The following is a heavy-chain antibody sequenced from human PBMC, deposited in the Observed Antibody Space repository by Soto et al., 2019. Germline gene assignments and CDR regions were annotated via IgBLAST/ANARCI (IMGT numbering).Heavy chain of an antibody. Sequence: PGGSLRLSCAASGFTFSSYGMHWVRQAPGKGLEWVAVISYDGSNKYYADSVKGRFTISRDNSKNTLYLQMNSLRAEDTAVYYCAKVPNPSGMYYVIVTGYYAYYYSVMDFWGLGTTITVSS. CDR1: GFTFSSYG. V-gene: IGHV3-30*18. J-gene: IGHJ6*02. CDR3: AKVPNPSGMYYVIVTGYYAYYYSVMDF. D-gene: IGHD3-9*01. CDR2: ISYDGSNK.